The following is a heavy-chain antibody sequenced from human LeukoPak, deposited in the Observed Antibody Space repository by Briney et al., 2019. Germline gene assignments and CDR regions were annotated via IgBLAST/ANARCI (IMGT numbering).Heavy chain of an antibody. Sequence: ETLSLTCTVSGGSISSSSYYWGWIRQAPGKGLEWVSGIYSGGNTYYADSVKGRFTISRHNSKNTLYLQMNSLRAEDTAVYYCARVGGSSSWYYFDYWGQGTLVTVSS. CDR3: ARVGGSSSWYYFDY. V-gene: IGHV3-53*04. CDR1: GGSISSSSYY. J-gene: IGHJ4*02. D-gene: IGHD6-13*01. CDR2: IYSGGNT.